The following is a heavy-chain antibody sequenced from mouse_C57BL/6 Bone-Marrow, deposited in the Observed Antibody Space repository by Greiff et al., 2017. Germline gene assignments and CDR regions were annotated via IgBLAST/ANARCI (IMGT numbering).Heavy chain of an antibody. CDR1: GYAFSSYW. CDR2: IYPGDGDN. CDR3: AHITTVVAPWYFDV. J-gene: IGHJ1*03. Sequence: QVQLKESGAELVKPGASVKISCKASGYAFSSYWMNWVKQRPGKGLEWIGQIYPGDGDNNYNGTFKGKATLTADKSSSTAYMQLSSLTSEDSAVYFCAHITTVVAPWYFDVWGTGTTVTVSS. V-gene: IGHV1-80*01. D-gene: IGHD1-1*01.